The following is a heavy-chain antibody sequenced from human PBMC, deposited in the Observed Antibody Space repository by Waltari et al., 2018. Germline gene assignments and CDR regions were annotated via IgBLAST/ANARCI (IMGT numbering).Heavy chain of an antibody. CDR3: ARDTGALWMDV. CDR2: INPRAGNT. CDR1: EYTFTSSY. Sequence: QVQLVQSGAEVKKPGASVKISCKTSEYTFTSSYIHWVRQAPGQGLEWMGIINPRAGNTIYAQKFQGRVTMTRETSTSTVYMELGSLRSEDTAVYYCARDTGALWMDVWGQGTTVTVSS. D-gene: IGHD2-21*01. V-gene: IGHV1-46*01. J-gene: IGHJ6*02.